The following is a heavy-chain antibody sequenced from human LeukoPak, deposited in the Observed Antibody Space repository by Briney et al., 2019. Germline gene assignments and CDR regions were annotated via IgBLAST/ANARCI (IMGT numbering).Heavy chain of an antibody. CDR2: INPSGGSI. D-gene: IGHD3-16*01. CDR1: GYTFTTYY. J-gene: IGHJ4*02. CDR3: ARAWPKGGFYFDY. Sequence: ASVKVSCKASGYTFTTYYMHWVRQAPGQGLEWMGIINPSGGSITYAQKFQGRVTMTWDTSTSTVYMELSSLRSEDTAVYYCARAWPKGGFYFDYWGQGTLVTVSS. V-gene: IGHV1-46*01.